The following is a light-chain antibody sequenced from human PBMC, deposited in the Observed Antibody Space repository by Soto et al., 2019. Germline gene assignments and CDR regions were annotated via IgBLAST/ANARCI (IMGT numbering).Light chain of an antibody. CDR1: SGDIGNYDL. Sequence: QSALTQPASVSGSPGQSITISCTGSSGDIGNYDLVSWYQQIPGRAPKLMIFEVSRRPSGVSERFSGSKSGNTASLTISGLQAEDEADFHCCSYAGGGAWVFGGGTKLTDL. J-gene: IGLJ3*02. CDR2: EVS. V-gene: IGLV2-23*02. CDR3: CSYAGGGAWV.